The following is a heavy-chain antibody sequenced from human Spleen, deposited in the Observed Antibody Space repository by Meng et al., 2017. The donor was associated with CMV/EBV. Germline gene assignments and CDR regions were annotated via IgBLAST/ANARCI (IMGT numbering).Heavy chain of an antibody. CDR2: IYYSGST. V-gene: IGHV4-61*01. Sequence: GSLRLSRSLSGRSVSSGSYYWSWIRQPPGKGLEWIGYIYYSGSTNYNPSLKSRVTISVDTSKNQFSLKLSSVTAADTAVYFCARGVDYYYGMDVWGQGTTVPSP. CDR3: ARGVDYYYGMDV. J-gene: IGHJ6*02. CDR1: GRSVSSGSYY. D-gene: IGHD3-10*01.